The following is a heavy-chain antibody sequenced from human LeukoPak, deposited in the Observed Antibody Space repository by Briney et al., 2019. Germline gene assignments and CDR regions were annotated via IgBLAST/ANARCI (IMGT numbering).Heavy chain of an antibody. V-gene: IGHV3-20*04. CDR3: ATLSIFQPPLGRPHYYYYYMDV. D-gene: IGHD2-21*01. CDR1: GFTFDDYG. Sequence: PGGSLRLSCAASGFTFDDYGMSWVRQAPGKGLEWVSGINWNGGSTGYADSVKGRFTISRDNAKNSLHLQMNSLRAEDTALYYCATLSIFQPPLGRPHYYYYYMDVWGKGTTVTVSS. J-gene: IGHJ6*03. CDR2: INWNGGST.